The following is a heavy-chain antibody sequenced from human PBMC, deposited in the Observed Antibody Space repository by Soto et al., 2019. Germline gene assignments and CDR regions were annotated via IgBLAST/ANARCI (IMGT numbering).Heavy chain of an antibody. V-gene: IGHV3-23*01. D-gene: IGHD3-22*01. J-gene: IGHJ1*01. Sequence: GGSLRLSCAASGFTFSSYAMGWVHQAPGKGLELVSTISAGGGRTYYADSVKGRFTISRDNSKNTLYLQMNSLRAEDTAVYYCARSYYYDSSGYYRSFFQHWGQGTLVTVSS. CDR1: GFTFSSYA. CDR2: ISAGGGRT. CDR3: ARSYYYDSSGYYRSFFQH.